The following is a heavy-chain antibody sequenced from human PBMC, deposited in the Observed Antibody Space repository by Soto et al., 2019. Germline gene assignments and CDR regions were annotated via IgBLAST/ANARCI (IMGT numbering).Heavy chain of an antibody. V-gene: IGHV1-46*01. Sequence: ASVKVSCKASGYTFTSYYMHWVRQAPGQGLEWMGIINPSGGSTSYAQKFQGRVTMTRDTSTSTVYMELSSLRSEDTAVYYCAIDPYYYDSSGYYSDGMDVWGQGTTVTVSS. J-gene: IGHJ6*02. CDR3: AIDPYYYDSSGYYSDGMDV. D-gene: IGHD3-22*01. CDR2: INPSGGST. CDR1: GYTFTSYY.